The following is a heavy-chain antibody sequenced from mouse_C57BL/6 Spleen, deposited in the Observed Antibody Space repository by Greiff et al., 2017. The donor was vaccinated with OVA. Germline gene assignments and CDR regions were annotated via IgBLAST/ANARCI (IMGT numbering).Heavy chain of an antibody. CDR2: IYPGSGST. V-gene: IGHV1-55*01. J-gene: IGHJ2*01. Sequence: QVQLQQSGAELVKPGASVKMSCKASGYTFTSYWITWVKQRPGQGLEWIGDIYPGSGSTNYNEKFKSKATMTVDTSASTAYMQLSILTSEDSAVYYCARSDYYGSSYEFYFDYWGQGTTLAVSS. CDR3: ARSDYYGSSYEFYFDY. D-gene: IGHD1-1*01. CDR1: GYTFTSYW.